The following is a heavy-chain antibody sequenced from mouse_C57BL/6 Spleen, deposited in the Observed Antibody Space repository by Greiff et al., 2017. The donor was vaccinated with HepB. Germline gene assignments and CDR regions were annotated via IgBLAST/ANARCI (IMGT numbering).Heavy chain of an antibody. V-gene: IGHV5-4*03. D-gene: IGHD2-5*01. CDR3: ARGGYSNYEGYYFDY. Sequence: EVKLVESGGGLVKPGGSLKLSCAASGFTFSSYAMSWVRQTPEKRLEWVATISDGGSYTYYPDNVKGRFTISRDNAKNNLYLQMSHLKSEDTAMYYCARGGYSNYEGYYFDYWGQGTTLTVSS. CDR1: GFTFSSYA. J-gene: IGHJ2*01. CDR2: ISDGGSYT.